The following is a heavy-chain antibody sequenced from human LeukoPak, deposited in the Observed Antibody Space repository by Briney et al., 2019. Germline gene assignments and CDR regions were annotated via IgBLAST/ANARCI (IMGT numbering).Heavy chain of an antibody. Sequence: TGGSLRLSCAASGFTVSSNYMSWVRQAPGKGLEWVSVIYSGGSTYYADSVKGRFTISRDNSKNTLYLQMNSLRAEDTAVYYCARDLAAAANWFDPWGQGTLVTVSS. CDR3: ARDLAAAANWFDP. D-gene: IGHD6-13*01. V-gene: IGHV3-53*01. CDR1: GFTVSSNY. J-gene: IGHJ5*02. CDR2: IYSGGST.